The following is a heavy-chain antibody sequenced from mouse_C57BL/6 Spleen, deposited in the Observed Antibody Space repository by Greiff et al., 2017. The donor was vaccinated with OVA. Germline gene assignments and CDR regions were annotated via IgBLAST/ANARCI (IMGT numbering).Heavy chain of an antibody. CDR1: GYAFSSSW. D-gene: IGHD1-2*01. CDR2: IYPGDGDT. Sequence: QVQLQQSGPELVKPGASVKISCKASGYAFSSSWMNWVKQRPGKGLEWIGRIYPGDGDTNYNGKFKGKDTLTADKSSSTAYMQLSSLTSEDSAVYFCARAKNYYGLFDYWGQGTTLTVSS. CDR3: ARAKNYYGLFDY. V-gene: IGHV1-82*01. J-gene: IGHJ2*01.